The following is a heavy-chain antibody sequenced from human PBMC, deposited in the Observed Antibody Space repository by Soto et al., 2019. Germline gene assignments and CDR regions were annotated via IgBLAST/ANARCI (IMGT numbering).Heavy chain of an antibody. CDR2: INAGNGNT. Sequence: ASVKVSCKASGYTFTSYTMHWVRQAPGERLEWMGWINAGNGNTKYSQKFQGRVTITRATSASTAYMELSSLRSEDTAVYYCARVSSWWLKKGDYWGQGTLVTVSS. CDR1: GYTFTSYT. D-gene: IGHD2-21*02. V-gene: IGHV1-3*01. CDR3: ARVSSWWLKKGDY. J-gene: IGHJ4*02.